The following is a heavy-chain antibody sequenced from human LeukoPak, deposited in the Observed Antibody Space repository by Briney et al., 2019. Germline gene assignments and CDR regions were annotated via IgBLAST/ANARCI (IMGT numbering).Heavy chain of an antibody. J-gene: IGHJ6*03. CDR1: GFMFSRFA. CDR2: ISSSSFKI. D-gene: IGHD6-13*01. CDR3: VRDPSYGSSWYYYMDV. V-gene: IGHV3-48*04. Sequence: PGGSVRLSCVGSGFMFSRFALIWVRQAPGKGLEWVSYISSSSFKIGYADSVKGRFTISRDNSKNSLYLQMDSLRVEDTAVYYCVRDPSYGSSWYYYMDVWGKGTTVTVSS.